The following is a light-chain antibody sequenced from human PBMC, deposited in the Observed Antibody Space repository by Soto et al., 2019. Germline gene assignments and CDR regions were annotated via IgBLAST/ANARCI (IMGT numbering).Light chain of an antibody. CDR2: GAS. CDR1: QSVSSN. Sequence: EIVMTQSPATLSVSPGERATLSCRASQSVSSNLAWYQQKPGQPPSLLIYGASARATGIPARFSGSGPGTEFTLTISNLQSEDFAVYYCQHYNNWPFTFGQGTKVDIK. J-gene: IGKJ2*01. V-gene: IGKV3-15*01. CDR3: QHYNNWPFT.